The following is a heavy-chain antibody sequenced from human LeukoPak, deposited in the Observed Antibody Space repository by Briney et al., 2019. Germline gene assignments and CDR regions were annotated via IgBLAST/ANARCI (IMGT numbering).Heavy chain of an antibody. CDR2: IYYSGST. V-gene: IGHV4-59*12. D-gene: IGHD3-22*01. CDR1: GGSSSSYY. J-gene: IGHJ6*03. Sequence: PSETLSLTCTVSGGSSSSYYWSWIRQPPGKGLEWIGYIYYSGSTNYNPSLKSRVTISVDTSKNQFSLKLSSVTAADTAVYYCARADRGYDSSGYRYYYYYYMDVWGKGTTVTVSS. CDR3: ARADRGYDSSGYRYYYYYYMDV.